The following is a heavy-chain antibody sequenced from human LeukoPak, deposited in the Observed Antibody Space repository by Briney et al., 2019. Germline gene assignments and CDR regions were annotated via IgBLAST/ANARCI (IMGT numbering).Heavy chain of an antibody. Sequence: GRSLRLSCAASGFTFDDYAMHWVRQAPGKGLEWVSGISWNSGSIGYADSVKGRFTNSRDNAKNSLYLQMNSLRAEDTALYYCAKASTMVRGVDLSYYFDYWGQGTLVTVSS. CDR2: ISWNSGSI. CDR3: AKASTMVRGVDLSYYFDY. D-gene: IGHD3-10*01. J-gene: IGHJ4*02. CDR1: GFTFDDYA. V-gene: IGHV3-9*01.